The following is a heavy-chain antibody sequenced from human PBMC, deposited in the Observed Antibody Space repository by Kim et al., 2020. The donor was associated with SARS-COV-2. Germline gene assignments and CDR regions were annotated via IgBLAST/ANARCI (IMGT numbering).Heavy chain of an antibody. D-gene: IGHD5-18*01. Sequence: GRFTISRDNSNNSLYLQMNSLRTEDTALYYCAKDMDTAMVTYYYYGMDVWGQGTTVTVSS. CDR3: AKDMDTAMVTYYYYGMDV. V-gene: IGHV3-43*01. J-gene: IGHJ6*02.